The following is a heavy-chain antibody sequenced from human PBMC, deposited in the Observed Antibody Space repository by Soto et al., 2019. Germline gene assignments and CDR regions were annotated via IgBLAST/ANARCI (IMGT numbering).Heavy chain of an antibody. CDR2: MNPKSANT. Sequence: QVQPVQSGAEVKKPGASVKVSCKASRYSFISYDINWVRQATGQGLEWMGWMNPKSANTGYAQNFQGRVTMTRNTSIGTAYMELSSLRSEDTAVYYCTRSPSWETTVTPYYFDYWGQGTLVTVSS. J-gene: IGHJ4*02. V-gene: IGHV1-8*01. D-gene: IGHD4-4*01. CDR3: TRSPSWETTVTPYYFDY. CDR1: RYSFISYD.